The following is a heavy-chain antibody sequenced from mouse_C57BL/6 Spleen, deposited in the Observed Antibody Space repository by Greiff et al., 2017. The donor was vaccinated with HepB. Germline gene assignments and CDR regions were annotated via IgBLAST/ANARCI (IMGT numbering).Heavy chain of an antibody. J-gene: IGHJ4*01. CDR1: GYTFTDYE. CDR3: TRYDYVSYYAMDY. CDR2: IDPETGGT. Sequence: VQLQQSGAELVRPGASVTLSCKASGYTFTDYEMHWVKQTPVHGLEWIGAIDPETGGTAYNQKFKGKAILTADKSSSTAYMELRSLTSEDSAVYYCTRYDYVSYYAMDYWGQGTSVTVSS. V-gene: IGHV1-15*01. D-gene: IGHD2-4*01.